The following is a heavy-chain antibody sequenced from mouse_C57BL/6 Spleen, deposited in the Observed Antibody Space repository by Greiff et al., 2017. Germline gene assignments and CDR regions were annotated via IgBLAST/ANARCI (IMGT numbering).Heavy chain of an antibody. CDR1: GYTFTSYG. J-gene: IGHJ4*01. D-gene: IGHD1-1*01. Sequence: QVQLKQSGAELARPGASVKLSCKASGYTFTSYGISWVKQRTGQGLEWIGEIYPRSGNTYYNEKFKGKATLTADKSSSTAYMELRSLTSEDSAVYFCARHGSSGMDYWGQGTSVTVSS. CDR2: IYPRSGNT. CDR3: ARHGSSGMDY. V-gene: IGHV1-81*01.